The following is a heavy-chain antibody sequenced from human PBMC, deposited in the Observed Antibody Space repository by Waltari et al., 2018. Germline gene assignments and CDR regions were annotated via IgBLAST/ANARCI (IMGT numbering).Heavy chain of an antibody. J-gene: IGHJ3*02. D-gene: IGHD3-3*01. CDR2: IYNSGTT. CDR3: ARASTAIFGVVITGYNI. CDR1: GDAIMRNNYH. V-gene: IGHV4-39*07. Sequence: QLQESGPGLVKPSETVSLTCSVSGDAIMRNNYHWGRIRQSPGKGLEWIGSIYNSGTTYYNPSLKGRVFISVDASRNEFSLRLTTVTAADTAVYYCARASTAIFGVVITGYNIWGQGTMVTVSS.